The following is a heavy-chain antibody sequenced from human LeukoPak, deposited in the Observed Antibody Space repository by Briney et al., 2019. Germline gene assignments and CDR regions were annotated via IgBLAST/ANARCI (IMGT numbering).Heavy chain of an antibody. CDR1: GGSISSSSYY. CDR2: IYYSGST. Sequence: SETLSLTCTVSGGSISSSSYYWGWIRQPPGKGLEWIGSIYYSGSTYYNPSLKSRVTISVDTSKNQFSLKLSSVTAADTAVYYCARLLSSGSYYGYNWFDPWGQGTLVTVSS. J-gene: IGHJ5*02. CDR3: ARLLSSGSYYGYNWFDP. D-gene: IGHD3-10*01. V-gene: IGHV4-39*01.